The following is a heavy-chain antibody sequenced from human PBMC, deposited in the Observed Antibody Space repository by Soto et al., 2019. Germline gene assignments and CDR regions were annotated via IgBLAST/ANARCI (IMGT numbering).Heavy chain of an antibody. J-gene: IGHJ6*03. CDR2: ISYTGNT. CDR3: ARFSWYDGDSITNYYMDF. Sequence: LQESGPGLVKPSETLSLTCSVFGDSISSRSYYWAWIRRPPGMGLEWIASISYTGNTYYNPSLTSRAAISGDTSKNQFSLKLSFVTAADTAVYYCARFSWYDGDSITNYYMDFWGNGATVTVYS. CDR1: GDSISSRSYY. V-gene: IGHV4-39*01. D-gene: IGHD6-13*01.